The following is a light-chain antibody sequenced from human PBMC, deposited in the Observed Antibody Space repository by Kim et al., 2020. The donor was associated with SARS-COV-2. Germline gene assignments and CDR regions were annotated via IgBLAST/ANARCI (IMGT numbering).Light chain of an antibody. CDR3: QQSHSTPYT. J-gene: IGKJ2*01. V-gene: IGKV1-39*01. Sequence: DIQMTQSPSSLSASVGDRVTITCWPSQSVADYLHWYQHKPGKAPKLLIYATSDLQTGVPSRFSGRGSGTDFTLTISSLEPEDFATYYCQQSHSTPYTFGQGTKLEI. CDR2: ATS. CDR1: QSVADY.